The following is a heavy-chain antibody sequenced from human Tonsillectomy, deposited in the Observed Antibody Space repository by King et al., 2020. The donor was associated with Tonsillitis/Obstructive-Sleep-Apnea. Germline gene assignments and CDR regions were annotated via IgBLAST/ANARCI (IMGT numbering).Heavy chain of an antibody. V-gene: IGHV3-49*04. CDR2: IRSKAYGGTT. Sequence: VQLVESGGGLVQPGRSLRLSCIASGFTFGDYPMSWVRQTPGKGLEWISFIRSKAYGGTTEYAASVKGRFTVSRDDSKIIAYLQMNSLKTEDTAVYYCARDWYSGWYGASGYWGQGTLLTVSS. CDR3: ARDWYSGWYGASGY. D-gene: IGHD6-19*01. J-gene: IGHJ4*02. CDR1: GFTFGDYP.